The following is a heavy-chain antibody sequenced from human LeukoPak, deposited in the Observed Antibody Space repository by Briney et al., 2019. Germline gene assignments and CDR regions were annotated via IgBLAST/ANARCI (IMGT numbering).Heavy chain of an antibody. CDR2: IYTSGST. V-gene: IGHV4-4*07. Sequence: PSETLSLTCTVSGGSISSYYWSWIRQPAGKGLEWIGRIYTSGSTNYNPSLKSRVTMSVDTSKNQFSLKLSSVTAADTAVYYCARESPYSSGWYYYYYYMDVWGKGTTVTVSS. J-gene: IGHJ6*03. D-gene: IGHD6-25*01. CDR1: GGSISSYY. CDR3: ARESPYSSGWYYYYYYMDV.